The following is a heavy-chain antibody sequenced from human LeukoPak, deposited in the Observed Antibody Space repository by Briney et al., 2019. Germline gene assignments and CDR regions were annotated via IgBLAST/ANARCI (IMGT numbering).Heavy chain of an antibody. CDR2: INPNSGGT. CDR1: GYTFTGYY. Sequence: ASVKVSCKASGYTFTGYYMHWVRQAPGQGLEWMGWINPNSGGTNYAQKFQGRVTMTRNTSISTAYMELSSLRSADTAVYYCARRSSYCSGGNCYRLRGYWFDPWGQGTLVTVSS. J-gene: IGHJ5*02. D-gene: IGHD2-15*01. CDR3: ARRSSYCSGGNCYRLRGYWFDP. V-gene: IGHV1-2*02.